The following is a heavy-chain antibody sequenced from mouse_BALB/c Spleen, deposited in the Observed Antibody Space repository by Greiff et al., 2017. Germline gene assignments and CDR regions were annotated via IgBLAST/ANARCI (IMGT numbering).Heavy chain of an antibody. CDR1: GYTFTSYW. D-gene: IGHD2-4*01. CDR3: ARSTMITPFAD. CDR2: INPSTGYT. Sequence: QVQLKESGAELAKPGASVKMSCKASGYTFTSYWMHWVKQRPGQGLEWIGYINPSTGYTEYNQKFKDKATLTADKSSSTAYMQLSSLTSEDSAVYYCARSTMITPFADWGQGTLVTVSA. V-gene: IGHV1-7*01. J-gene: IGHJ3*01.